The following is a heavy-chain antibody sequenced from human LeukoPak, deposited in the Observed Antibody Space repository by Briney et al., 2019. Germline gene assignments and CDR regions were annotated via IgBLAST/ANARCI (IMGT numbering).Heavy chain of an antibody. CDR3: ARSAGATPRY. CDR1: GGSFSGYY. J-gene: IGHJ4*02. Sequence: SETLSLTCAVYGGSFSGYYWSWIRQPPGKGLEWIGEINHSGSTNYNPPLKSRVTISVDTSKNQFSLKLSSVTAADTAVYYCARSAGATPRYWGQGTLVTVSS. D-gene: IGHD1-26*01. CDR2: INHSGST. V-gene: IGHV4-34*01.